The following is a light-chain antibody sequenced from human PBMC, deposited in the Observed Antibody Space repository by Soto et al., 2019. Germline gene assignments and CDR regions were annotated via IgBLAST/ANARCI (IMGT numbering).Light chain of an antibody. Sequence: DIVMTQSPDSLAVSLGERATINCKSSLSVLYSSNNKNYLAWYQQKPGQPPKLLIYWASTRDSGVPDRFSGSGSGTDFTLTISSLQAEDVAVYYCQQYYATPPTFVGGTKVEIK. CDR2: WAS. V-gene: IGKV4-1*01. J-gene: IGKJ4*01. CDR1: LSVLYSSNNKNY. CDR3: QQYYATPPT.